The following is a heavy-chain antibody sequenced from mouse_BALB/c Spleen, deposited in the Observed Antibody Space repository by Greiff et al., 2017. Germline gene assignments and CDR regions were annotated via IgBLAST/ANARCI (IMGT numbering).Heavy chain of an antibody. CDR2: IYPGDGDT. V-gene: IGHV1-87*01. CDR1: GYTFTSYW. J-gene: IGHJ2*01. CDR3: AREEFYYYGSSVFDY. Sequence: QVQLKESGAELARPGASVKLSCKASGYTFTSYWMQWVKQRPGQGLEWIGAIYPGDGDTRYTQKFKGKATLTADKSSSTAYMQLSSLASEDSAVYYCAREEFYYYGSSVFDYWGQGTTLTVSS. D-gene: IGHD1-1*01.